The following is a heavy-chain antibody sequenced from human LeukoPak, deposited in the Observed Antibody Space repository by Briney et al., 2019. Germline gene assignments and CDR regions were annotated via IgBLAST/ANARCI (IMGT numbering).Heavy chain of an antibody. CDR3: ASWGAGGNS. J-gene: IGHJ4*02. D-gene: IGHD3-16*01. V-gene: IGHV3-7*01. Sequence: GGSLRLSCEASGFTLSTYWMNWVRQVPGKGLDWVANINPDGSSKRYVDSVKGRFTIARDNADNSLSLQMNSLRAEDTAVYYCASWGAGGNSWGQGTLVTVSS. CDR1: GFTLSTYW. CDR2: INPDGSSK.